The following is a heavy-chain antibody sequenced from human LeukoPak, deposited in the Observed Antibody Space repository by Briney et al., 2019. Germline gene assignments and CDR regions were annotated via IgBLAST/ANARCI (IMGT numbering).Heavy chain of an antibody. Sequence: GSLRLSCAASGFTFNKYTMTWVRQAPGKGLDWVSSISSSGHYIYYADSLKGRFTMSRDNTKNSLFLQMNSLRADDTAVYYCGRGWAVDFWGQGTLVTVSS. CDR3: GRGWAVDF. CDR2: ISSSGHYI. D-gene: IGHD5-24*01. J-gene: IGHJ4*02. CDR1: GFTFNKYT. V-gene: IGHV3-21*01.